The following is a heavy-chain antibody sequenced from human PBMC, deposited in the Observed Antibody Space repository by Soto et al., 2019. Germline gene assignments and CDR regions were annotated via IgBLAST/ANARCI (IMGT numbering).Heavy chain of an antibody. V-gene: IGHV4-34*01. CDR2: INHSGST. CDR3: ARGGRITIFGVVTHNWFDP. CDR1: GGSFSGYY. D-gene: IGHD3-3*01. J-gene: IGHJ5*02. Sequence: SETLSLTCAVYGGSFSGYYWSWIRQPPGKGLEWIGEINHSGSTNYNPSLKSRVTISVDTSKNQFSLKLSSVTAADTAVYYCARGGRITIFGVVTHNWFDPWGQGTLVTVSS.